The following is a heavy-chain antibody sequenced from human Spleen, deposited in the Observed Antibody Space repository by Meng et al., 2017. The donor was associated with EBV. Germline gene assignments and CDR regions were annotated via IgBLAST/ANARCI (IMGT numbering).Heavy chain of an antibody. CDR3: AKGRTVARSPWFDP. J-gene: IGHJ5*02. CDR1: DTSFSGYF. CDR2: INHSGST. D-gene: IGHD6-6*01. V-gene: IGHV4-34*01. Sequence: QVQHGGAGLFKPSESLSLTCAVYDTSFSGYFWSWIRQSPGKRLEWIGEINHSGSTSYNPSLKSRVAISVDTSKNQFSLKLRSVTAADTAVYYCAKGRTVARSPWFDPWGQGALVTVSS.